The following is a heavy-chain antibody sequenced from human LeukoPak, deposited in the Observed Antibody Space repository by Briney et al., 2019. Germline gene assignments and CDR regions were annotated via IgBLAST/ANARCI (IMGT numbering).Heavy chain of an antibody. D-gene: IGHD3-3*01. CDR1: GVSISSYY. CDR3: ARGSRRDFNNWFDP. Sequence: SETLSLTCTVSGVSISSYYWTWIRLPAGKGLEWIGRIYTSGSTNYNPSLKSRVTMSVDTSKNQFSLKLTSVTAADTAVYFCARGSRRDFNNWFDPWGQGTLVTVSS. J-gene: IGHJ5*02. CDR2: IYTSGST. V-gene: IGHV4-4*07.